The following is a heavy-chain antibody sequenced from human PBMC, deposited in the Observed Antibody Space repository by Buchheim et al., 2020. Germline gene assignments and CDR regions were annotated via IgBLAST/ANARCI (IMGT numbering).Heavy chain of an antibody. CDR2: IYYSGST. CDR3: ARISGILEWLLGNKEDSYFDY. J-gene: IGHJ4*02. V-gene: IGHV4-39*01. D-gene: IGHD3-3*01. CDR1: GGSISSSSYY. Sequence: QLQLQESGPGLVKPSETLSLTCTVSGGSISSSSYYWGWIRQPPGKGLEWIGSIYYSGSTYYNPSLKSRVTISVDTSKNQFSLKLSSVTAADTAVYYCARISGILEWLLGNKEDSYFDYWGQGTL.